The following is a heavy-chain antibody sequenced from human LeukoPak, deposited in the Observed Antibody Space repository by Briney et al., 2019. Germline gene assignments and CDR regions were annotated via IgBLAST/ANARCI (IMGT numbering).Heavy chain of an antibody. V-gene: IGHV4-59*08. J-gene: IGHJ4*02. Sequence: PSETLSLTCTVSGGSISRHYWSWIRQVPGKGLEWIGDISYSGSTNYNPSLKSRVTISVDTSKNQFSLKLSSVTAADTAVFYCARHVGPGYSYGFDNWGQGTLVTVSS. D-gene: IGHD5-18*01. CDR3: ARHVGPGYSYGFDN. CDR1: GGSISRHY. CDR2: ISYSGST.